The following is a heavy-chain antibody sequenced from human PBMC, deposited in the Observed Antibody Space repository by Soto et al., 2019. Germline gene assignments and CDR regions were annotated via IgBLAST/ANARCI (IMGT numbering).Heavy chain of an antibody. V-gene: IGHV2-5*02. Sequence: QITLKESSPPLVKPTQTLTLTCTFSGFSLSTSGVGVGWIRQPPGKALEWLALIYWDDDKRYSPSLKSRLTITKDTSKNQVVLTMTNMDPVDTATYYCAHRPNITVGYIFDYWGQGTLVTVSS. CDR2: IYWDDDK. D-gene: IGHD5-12*01. CDR1: GFSLSTSGVG. J-gene: IGHJ4*02. CDR3: AHRPNITVGYIFDY.